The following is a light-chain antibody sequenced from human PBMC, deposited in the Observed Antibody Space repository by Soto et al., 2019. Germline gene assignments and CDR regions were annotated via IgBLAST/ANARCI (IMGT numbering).Light chain of an antibody. J-gene: IGLJ2*01. CDR3: CSYAGSSTNVV. V-gene: IGLV2-23*01. CDR2: EGS. CDR1: SSDVGSYNL. Sequence: QSALTQPASVSGSPGQSITISCTGTSSDVGSYNLVSWYQQHPGKAPKLMIYEGSKRPSGVSNRFSGSKSGNTASLTISGLQPEDEAEYFCCSYAGSSTNVVFGGGTKLTVL.